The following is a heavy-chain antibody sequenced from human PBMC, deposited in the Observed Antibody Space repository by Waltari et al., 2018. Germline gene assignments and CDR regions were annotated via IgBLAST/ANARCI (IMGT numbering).Heavy chain of an antibody. Sequence: QVQLVQSGAEVKKPGASVKVSCKASGYTFTSYDINWVRQATGQGLEWMGWMNPNSGNTGYAQKFQGRVTMTRNTSISTAYMELSSLRSEDTAVYYCARSPGYSSSWYAYYYYMDVWGKGTTVTVS. J-gene: IGHJ6*03. CDR1: GYTFTSYD. V-gene: IGHV1-8*01. CDR2: MNPNSGNT. CDR3: ARSPGYSSSWYAYYYYMDV. D-gene: IGHD6-13*01.